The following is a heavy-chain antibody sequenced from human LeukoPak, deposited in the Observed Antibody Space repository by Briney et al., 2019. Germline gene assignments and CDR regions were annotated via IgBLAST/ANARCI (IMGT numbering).Heavy chain of an antibody. D-gene: IGHD2-8*02. CDR2: ISDSGNYV. CDR3: VKFRLVVVSHANWFDP. J-gene: IGHJ5*02. Sequence: GGSLRLSCAASGFTFSRYSMNWVRQAPGKGLEWVACISDSGNYVYYADSVKGRFTISRDNSKSMLLLEMRSLTVEDTAVYYCVKFRLVVVSHANWFDPWGQGTLVTVSS. V-gene: IGHV3-23*01. CDR1: GFTFSRYS.